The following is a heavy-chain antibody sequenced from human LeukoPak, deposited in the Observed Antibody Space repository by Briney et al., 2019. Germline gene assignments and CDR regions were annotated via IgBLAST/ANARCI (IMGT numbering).Heavy chain of an antibody. V-gene: IGHV1-2*02. J-gene: IGHJ4*02. Sequence: ASVKVSCKASGYTFTTYYIHWVRQAPGQGLEWMGWINPNSGGTNYAQKFQGRVTMTRDTSISTAYMELSRLRSDDTAVYYCARDGRSGYYSHFDYWGQGTLVTVSS. D-gene: IGHD3-22*01. CDR1: GYTFTTYY. CDR2: INPNSGGT. CDR3: ARDGRSGYYSHFDY.